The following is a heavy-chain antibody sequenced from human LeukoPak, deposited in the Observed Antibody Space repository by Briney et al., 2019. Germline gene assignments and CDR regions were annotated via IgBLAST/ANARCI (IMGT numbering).Heavy chain of an antibody. CDR2: IYFGDSDT. CDR1: ISTFTNHW. J-gene: IGHJ4*02. D-gene: IGHD2-15*01. Sequence: GESLKISCKASISTFTNHWIGWVRQKPGKGLEWMGIIYFGDSDTRYSPSFQGQVSFSADTSNNTVYLQWTSLKASDTAIYYCARREASANFDYWGQGTLVTVSS. V-gene: IGHV5-51*01. CDR3: ARREASANFDY.